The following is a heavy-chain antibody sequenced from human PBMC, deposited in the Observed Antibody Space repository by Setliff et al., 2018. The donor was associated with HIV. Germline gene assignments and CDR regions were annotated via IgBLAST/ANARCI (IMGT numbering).Heavy chain of an antibody. J-gene: IGHJ3*02. V-gene: IGHV1-18*01. CDR3: ARHDGLRSVHGAFDI. D-gene: IGHD4-17*01. CDR1: GYTFTSHG. CDR2: ISTYNDNT. Sequence: GASVKVSCKASGYTFTSHGISWVRQAPGQGLEWMGGISTYNDNTNYAQKLQGRVTMTTETSTSTAYMELGSLRTDDPAVYYGARHDGLRSVHGAFDIWGQGTMVTVS.